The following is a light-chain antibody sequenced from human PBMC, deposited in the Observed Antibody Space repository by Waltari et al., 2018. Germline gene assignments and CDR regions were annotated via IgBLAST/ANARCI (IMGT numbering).Light chain of an antibody. V-gene: IGKV2-24*01. J-gene: IGKJ2*01. CDR3: MHATQGGT. Sequence: DVVLTQTPLSLSVTLGQPASISCSSSQSLLRNDGNTFLSWLHQRPGQPPRLLIYKISNRFSGVPDRFSGSGAGTDFTLKISRVEAEDVGFYYCMHATQGGTFGQGTELEIK. CDR1: QSLLRNDGNTF. CDR2: KIS.